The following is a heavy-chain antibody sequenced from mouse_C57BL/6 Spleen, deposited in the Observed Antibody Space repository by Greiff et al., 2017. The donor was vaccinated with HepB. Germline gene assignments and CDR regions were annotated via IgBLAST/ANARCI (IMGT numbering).Heavy chain of an antibody. CDR2: IYPGDGDT. Sequence: QVQLQQSGPELVKPGASVKISCKASGYAFSSSWMNWVKQRPGKGLEWIGRIYPGDGDTNYNGKFKGKATLTADKSSSTAYMQLSSLTSEDSAVYFCAREERGGLRLQFAYWGQGTLVTVSA. D-gene: IGHD3-2*02. J-gene: IGHJ3*01. CDR3: AREERGGLRLQFAY. V-gene: IGHV1-82*01. CDR1: GYAFSSSW.